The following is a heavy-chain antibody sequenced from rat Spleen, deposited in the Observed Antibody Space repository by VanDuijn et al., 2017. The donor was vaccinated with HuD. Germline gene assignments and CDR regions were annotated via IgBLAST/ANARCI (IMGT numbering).Heavy chain of an antibody. J-gene: IGHJ2*01. CDR3: ARRHYGYTDYFDY. CDR2: ISSSSGP. V-gene: IGHV5-34*01. Sequence: EVQLVESGGGLVQPGRSLKLSCVASGFTFSDFGMNWIRQAPGKGLEWVAYISSSSGPIYYADTVKGRFTISRQNAKNTLYLQLSSLRSEDTALYYCARRHYGYTDYFDYWGQGVMVTVSS. D-gene: IGHD1-4*01. CDR1: GFTFSDFG.